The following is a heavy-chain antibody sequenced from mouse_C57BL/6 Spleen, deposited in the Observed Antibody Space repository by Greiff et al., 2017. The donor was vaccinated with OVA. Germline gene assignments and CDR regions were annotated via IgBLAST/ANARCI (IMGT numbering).Heavy chain of an antibody. D-gene: IGHD2-1*01. CDR1: GFNIKNTY. CDR2: IDPANGNT. J-gene: IGHJ4*01. Sequence: EVKLVESVAELVRPGASVKLSCTASGFNIKNTYMHWVKQRPEQGLEWIGRIDPANGNTKYAPKFPGKAPITADTSSNTASLQHSSLTSDDTAIYYCASRYYGKGGEDYWGQGTSVTVSS. CDR3: ASRYYGKGGEDY. V-gene: IGHV14-3*01.